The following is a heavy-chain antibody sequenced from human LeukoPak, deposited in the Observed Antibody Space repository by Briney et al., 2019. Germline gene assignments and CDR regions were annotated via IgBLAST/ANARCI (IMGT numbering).Heavy chain of an antibody. CDR1: GFSLSTSGVG. J-gene: IGHJ4*02. Sequence: SSPTLVKPTQTLTLTCTFSGFSLSTSGVGVGWIRQPPGKAPEWLALIYWNDDNRYSPSLKSRLTITKDTSKNQVVLTMTNMDPVDTATYYCARYGDYRFLCYFHYWGQGTLVTVSS. D-gene: IGHD4-11*01. V-gene: IGHV2-5*01. CDR2: IYWNDDN. CDR3: ARYGDYRFLCYFHY.